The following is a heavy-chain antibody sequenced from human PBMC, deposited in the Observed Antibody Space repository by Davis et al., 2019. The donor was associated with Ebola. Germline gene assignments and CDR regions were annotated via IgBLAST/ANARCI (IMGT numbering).Heavy chain of an antibody. CDR3: ARLIAYYDFWSGSATRYFDY. V-gene: IGHV4-38-2*02. D-gene: IGHD3-3*01. CDR1: GYSISSGYY. CDR2: IYHSGTT. J-gene: IGHJ4*02. Sequence: PSETLSLTCTVSGYSISSGYYWVWIRQPPGKGLEWIGTIYHSGTTYYNPSLKSRVTISVDTSKDQFSLKLSSVTAADTAVYYCARLIAYYDFWSGSATRYFDYWGQGTLVTVSS.